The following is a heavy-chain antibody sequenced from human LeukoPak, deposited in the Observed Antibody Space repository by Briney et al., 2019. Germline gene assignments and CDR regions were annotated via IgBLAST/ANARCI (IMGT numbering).Heavy chain of an antibody. CDR2: INPNSGGT. Sequence: ASVKVSCKASGYTFTGYYMHWVRQAPGQGLEWMGWINPNSGGTNYAQKFRGRVTMTRDTSISTAYMELSRLRSDDTAVYYCAENPYNWNYDYYGMDVWGQGTTVTVSS. CDR3: AENPYNWNYDYYGMDV. J-gene: IGHJ6*02. D-gene: IGHD1-20*01. V-gene: IGHV1-2*02. CDR1: GYTFTGYY.